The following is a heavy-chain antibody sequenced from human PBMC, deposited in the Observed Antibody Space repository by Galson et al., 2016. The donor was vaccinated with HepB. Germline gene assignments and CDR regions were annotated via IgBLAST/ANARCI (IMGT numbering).Heavy chain of an antibody. Sequence: SVKVSCKASGYRFRDYDISWVRQAPGQGLEWMGWMNPDSGNTGYGKRLRGRIAMTSDASINTAYMELRSLRSEDTAVYYCARAIRNQILSENWGQGTLITVSS. D-gene: IGHD1-14*01. CDR1: GYRFRDYD. J-gene: IGHJ3*01. CDR3: ARAIRNQILSEN. V-gene: IGHV1-8*01. CDR2: MNPDSGNT.